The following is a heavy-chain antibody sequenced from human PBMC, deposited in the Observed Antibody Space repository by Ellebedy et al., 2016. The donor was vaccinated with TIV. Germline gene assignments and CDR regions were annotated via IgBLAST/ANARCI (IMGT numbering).Heavy chain of an antibody. J-gene: IGHJ5*02. D-gene: IGHD4-17*01. CDR1: GFNFRSYW. CDR3: ARRASYGDYAVQVNPWFDP. CDR2: IRQEGDEI. Sequence: GESLKISCAASGFNFRSYWMTWVRQAPGKGLEWVAKIRQEGDEIYYVESVKGRFTISRDNAKNSRVLQMNSLRVEDTAVYYCARRASYGDYAVQVNPWFDPWGQGTLVTVSS. V-gene: IGHV3-7*01.